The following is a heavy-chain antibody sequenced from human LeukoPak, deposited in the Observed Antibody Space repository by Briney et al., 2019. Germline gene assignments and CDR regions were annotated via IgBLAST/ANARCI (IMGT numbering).Heavy chain of an antibody. J-gene: IGHJ4*02. CDR2: ITGSGGST. Sequence: PGGPLRLSCAPSGFTFDNFAMAWVRQAPGKGLEWVSEITGSGGSTYYADSVKGRFTISRDNSKNTLYLQMNGLRAEDTAIYYCARELFDFDYWGQGTLVTVSS. CDR3: ARELFDFDY. V-gene: IGHV3-23*01. CDR1: GFTFDNFA. D-gene: IGHD3-10*01.